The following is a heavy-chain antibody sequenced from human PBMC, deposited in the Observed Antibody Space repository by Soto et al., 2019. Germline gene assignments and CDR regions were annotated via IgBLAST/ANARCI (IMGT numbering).Heavy chain of an antibody. D-gene: IGHD2-21*02. CDR1: GFTFSSYA. J-gene: IGHJ4*02. Sequence: EVQLLESGGDLVQPGGSLRLSCAASGFTFSSYAMSWVRQAPGKGLEWVSAISASGARAYYADSVKGRFTFSRDNSKNTLYLQMNCLRAEDTAVYYCAKQGVVVTAIDYWGQGTLVTVSS. V-gene: IGHV3-23*01. CDR2: ISASGARA. CDR3: AKQGVVVTAIDY.